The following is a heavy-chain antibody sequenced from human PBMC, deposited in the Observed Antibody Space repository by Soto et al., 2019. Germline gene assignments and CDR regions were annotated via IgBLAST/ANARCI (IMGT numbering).Heavy chain of an antibody. CDR3: ARVMIFGMDV. CDR2: IYHSGST. CDR1: GYSVSRGYY. Sequence: SETLSLTWAGSGYSVSRGYYWGWIRQRPGKGLEWIGSIYHSGSTYYNPSLKSRVTISVDTSKNQFSLKLSSVTAPDTAVYYCARVMIFGMDVWGQGTTVT. D-gene: IGHD2-21*01. J-gene: IGHJ6*02. V-gene: IGHV4-38-2*01.